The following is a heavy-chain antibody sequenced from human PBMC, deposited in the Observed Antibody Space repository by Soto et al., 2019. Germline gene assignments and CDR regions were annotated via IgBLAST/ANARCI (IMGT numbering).Heavy chain of an antibody. CDR3: ARGGHVVVVTAALDY. Sequence: QVQLVQSGAEVKKPGASVKVSCKASGDTFTDYYIHWVRQAPGQGLEWMGTVNPSGGHTTYAQHFLGRMTMTRDTSTSTLYRELTSLTSEDTAVYYWARGGHVVVVTAALDYWGQGTLVTVSS. CDR1: GDTFTDYY. D-gene: IGHD2-21*02. V-gene: IGHV1-46*01. CDR2: VNPSGGHT. J-gene: IGHJ4*02.